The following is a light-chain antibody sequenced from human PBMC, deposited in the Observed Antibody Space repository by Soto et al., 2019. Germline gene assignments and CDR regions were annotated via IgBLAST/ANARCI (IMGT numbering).Light chain of an antibody. CDR2: TAS. Sequence: AIRMTQSPSSFSASTGDRVTITCRASQGISSHLAWYQVKPGKAPRLLIYTASYLESGVSSRFSGTGSGPDFTLAISSPQSEVFAVYYGRQYFSCLLTFGGWTKVE. J-gene: IGKJ4*01. CDR3: RQYFSCLLT. V-gene: IGKV1-8*01. CDR1: QGISSH.